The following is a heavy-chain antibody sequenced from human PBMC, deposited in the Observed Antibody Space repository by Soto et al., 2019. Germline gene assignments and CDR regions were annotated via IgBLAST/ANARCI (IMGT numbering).Heavy chain of an antibody. D-gene: IGHD5-12*01. V-gene: IGHV3-48*03. CDR1: GFSISGYE. Sequence: EAQLVASGGGLVQPGGSRRLSCIASGFSISGYEMNWVRRAPGKGLEWVAHKTRSGNLIHYRDSVKGRFSISRDNAWNTLFLNMHRLSVVYTAVYCCVTEKIIMHCGYDAFDILGQGSMVTVS. CDR3: VTEKIIMHCGYDAFDI. J-gene: IGHJ3*02. CDR2: KTRSGNLI.